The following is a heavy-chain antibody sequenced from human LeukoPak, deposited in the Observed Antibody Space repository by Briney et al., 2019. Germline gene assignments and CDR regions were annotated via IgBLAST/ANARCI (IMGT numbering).Heavy chain of an antibody. J-gene: IGHJ4*02. CDR1: GFTFSSYS. Sequence: GGSLRLSCAASGFTFSSYSMNWVRQAPGKGLEWVSAISGSGGSTYYADSVKGRFTISRDNSKNTLYLQMNSLRAEDTAVYYCAKGTYSSSWSYFDYWGQGTLVTVSS. D-gene: IGHD6-13*01. CDR2: ISGSGGST. CDR3: AKGTYSSSWSYFDY. V-gene: IGHV3-23*01.